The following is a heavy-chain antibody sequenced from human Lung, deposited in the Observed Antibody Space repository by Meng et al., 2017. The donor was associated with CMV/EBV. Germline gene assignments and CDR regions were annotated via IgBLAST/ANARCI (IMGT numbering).Heavy chain of an antibody. Sequence: ASVXVSXKASGYTFTSYGISWVRQAPGQGLEWMGWISAYNGNTNYAQKLQGRVTMTTDTSTSTAYMELRSLRSDDTAVYYCARSRYCSSTSCYFDYWGQGXLVTFSS. CDR1: GYTFTSYG. CDR3: ARSRYCSSTSCYFDY. CDR2: ISAYNGNT. J-gene: IGHJ4*02. V-gene: IGHV1-18*01. D-gene: IGHD2-2*01.